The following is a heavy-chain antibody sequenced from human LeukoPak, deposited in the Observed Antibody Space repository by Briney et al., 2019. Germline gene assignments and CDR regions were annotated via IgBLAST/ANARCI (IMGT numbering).Heavy chain of an antibody. J-gene: IGHJ4*02. Sequence: PMASVKVSCKASGYTFTKYDIHWVRQAPGQRLEWMGWISPYIGNTYYSQKLQGRVTMTTDTSTSTAYMELRSLRSDDTAVYYCARGDDFWSGYYFDYWGQGTLVTVSS. V-gene: IGHV1-18*01. CDR1: GYTFTKYD. CDR3: ARGDDFWSGYYFDY. D-gene: IGHD3-3*01. CDR2: ISPYIGNT.